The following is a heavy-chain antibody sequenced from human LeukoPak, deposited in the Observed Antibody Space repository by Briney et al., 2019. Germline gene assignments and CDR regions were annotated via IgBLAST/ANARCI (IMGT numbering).Heavy chain of an antibody. D-gene: IGHD1-26*01. CDR1: GFTFSSYS. J-gene: IGHJ4*02. Sequence: GSLRLSCAASGFTFSSYSMNWVRQAPGKGLEWVSSISSSSSDIYYSDSVKGRFTLSRDNAKHSLYLQMNSLRAEHTGVYYCARMDGSYSQNYFDYWGQGTLVTVSS. CDR3: ARMDGSYSQNYFDY. V-gene: IGHV3-21*01. CDR2: ISSSSSDI.